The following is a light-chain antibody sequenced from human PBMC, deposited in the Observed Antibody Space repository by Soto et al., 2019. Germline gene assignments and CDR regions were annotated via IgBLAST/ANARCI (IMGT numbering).Light chain of an antibody. CDR3: QQRINWPLIT. J-gene: IGKJ5*01. V-gene: IGKV3D-20*02. Sequence: EIVLTQPPGTLSLSPGERPTLSCRASQSVSSSYLAWYQQKPGQPPXLXXYGASTRATGIPVRFSGSRSGPEFTLTINSLQSEDFAVYYCQQRINWPLITFGQGTRLEIK. CDR2: GAS. CDR1: QSVSSSY.